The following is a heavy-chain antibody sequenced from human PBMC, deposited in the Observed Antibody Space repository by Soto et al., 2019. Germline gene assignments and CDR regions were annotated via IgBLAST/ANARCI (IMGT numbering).Heavy chain of an antibody. V-gene: IGHV1-69*04. Sequence: SVKVSCKASGGTFSSYTISWVRQAPGQGLEWMGRIIPILGIANYAQKFQGRVTITADKSTSTAYMELSSLRSEDTAVYYCARDRRPTDDAFDIWGQGTMVAVSS. CDR3: ARDRRPTDDAFDI. J-gene: IGHJ3*02. D-gene: IGHD6-6*01. CDR1: GGTFSSYT. CDR2: IIPILGIA.